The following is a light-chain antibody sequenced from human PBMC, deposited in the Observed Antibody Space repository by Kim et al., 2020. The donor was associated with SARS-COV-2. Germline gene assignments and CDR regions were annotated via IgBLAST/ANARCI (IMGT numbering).Light chain of an antibody. J-gene: IGLJ2*01. CDR1: SGSIASNY. Sequence: FMLTQPHSVSESPGKTVTISCTRSSGSIASNYVQWYQQRPGSAPTTVIYEDNQRPSGVPDRFSGSIDSSSNSASLTISGLKTEDEADYYCQSYDNSNLVVFGGGTRLTV. CDR3: QSYDNSNLVV. CDR2: EDN. V-gene: IGLV6-57*04.